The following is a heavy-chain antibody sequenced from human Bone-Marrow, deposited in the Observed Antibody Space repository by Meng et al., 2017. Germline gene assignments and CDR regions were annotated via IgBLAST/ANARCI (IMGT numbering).Heavy chain of an antibody. CDR3: ASWIYSCGWQ. D-gene: IGHD6-19*01. CDR1: GGSISSIDW. J-gene: IGHJ4*02. V-gene: IGHV4/OR15-8*02. CDR2: IYHGGDT. Sequence: QVPLQGSGPGLGKPSGTLSLTCVVSGGSISSIDWWSWVRQPPGKGLEWIGEIYHGGDTNYNPSLKSRVTIAIDKSKNQFSLKLSSVTAADTAVYYCASWIYSCGWQWGQGALVTVSS.